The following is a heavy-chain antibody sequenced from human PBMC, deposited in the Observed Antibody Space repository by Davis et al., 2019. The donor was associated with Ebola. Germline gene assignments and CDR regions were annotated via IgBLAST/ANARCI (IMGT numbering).Heavy chain of an antibody. CDR1: GFTFSSYW. D-gene: IGHD4-17*01. CDR3: ARAGTASTAFDY. Sequence: GGSLRLSCAASGFTFSSYWMSWVRQAPGKGLEWVSVIYSGGSTYYADSVKGRFTISRDNSKNTLYLQMNSLRAEDTAVYYCARAGTASTAFDYWGQGTLVTVSS. CDR2: IYSGGST. V-gene: IGHV3-66*02. J-gene: IGHJ4*02.